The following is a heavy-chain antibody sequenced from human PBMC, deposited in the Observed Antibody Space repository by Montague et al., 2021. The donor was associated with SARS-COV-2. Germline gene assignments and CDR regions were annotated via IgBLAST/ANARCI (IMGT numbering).Heavy chain of an antibody. J-gene: IGHJ6*02. CDR2: IHYSGSN. CDR1: GGSIGSYY. V-gene: IGHV4-59*12. D-gene: IGHD3-22*01. Sequence: SETLSLTCSVSGGSIGSYYWSCLLQPPGKRLEWIVHIHYSGSNTYSPSFKRRVTISIDTPKNQFSLNRSSVTAADTTVYFCARADRRSPDTTQLCYYKGVDLWGRGTTVTVSS. CDR3: ARADRRSPDTTQLCYYKGVDL.